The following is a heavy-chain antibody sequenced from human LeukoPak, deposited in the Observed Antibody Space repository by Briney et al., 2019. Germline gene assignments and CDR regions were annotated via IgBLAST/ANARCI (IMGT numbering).Heavy chain of an antibody. Sequence: GGSLRLSCAASGFTFRDSYMSWIRQAPGKGLEWLSCINSVSNIISYADSVKGRFTISRDNAKNSLYLQMHGLRAEDTAVYYCARAGGGNMDFQHWGQGTLVTVSS. D-gene: IGHD4-23*01. CDR2: INSVSNII. V-gene: IGHV3-11*04. J-gene: IGHJ1*01. CDR3: ARAGGGNMDFQH. CDR1: GFTFRDSY.